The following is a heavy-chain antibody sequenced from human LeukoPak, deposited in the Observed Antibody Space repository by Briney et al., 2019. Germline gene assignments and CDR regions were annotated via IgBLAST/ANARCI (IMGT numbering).Heavy chain of an antibody. V-gene: IGHV3-23*01. D-gene: IGHD6-13*01. CDR3: AKTHSSSWYEFDY. J-gene: IGHJ4*02. CDR1: GFTFSSYA. Sequence: GGSLRLSCAASGFTFSSYAMSWVRQAPGKGLGWVSAISGGASSTYYADSVKGRFTTSRDNSKNTLYLQINSLRVEDTAVYYCAKTHSSSWYEFDYWGQGTLVTVSS. CDR2: ISGGASST.